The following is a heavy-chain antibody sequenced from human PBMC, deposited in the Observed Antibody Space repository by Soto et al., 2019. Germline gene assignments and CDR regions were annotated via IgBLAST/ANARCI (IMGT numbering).Heavy chain of an antibody. J-gene: IGHJ4*02. D-gene: IGHD1-26*01. Sequence: ASVKASCKESGYAKISYTMYWVRQAPGQRLEWMGWINAGNGNTKYSQKLRGRVSLTLDTSTSTAYMELRSLRSYDTAVYYCGRDAAVGLFDYWGQGTLVTVSS. CDR3: GRDAAVGLFDY. CDR2: INAGNGNT. V-gene: IGHV1-3*01. CDR1: GYAKISYT.